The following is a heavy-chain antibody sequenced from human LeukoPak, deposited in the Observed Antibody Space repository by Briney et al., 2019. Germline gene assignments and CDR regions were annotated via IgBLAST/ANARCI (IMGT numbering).Heavy chain of an antibody. CDR1: GLTFSNFK. Sequence: GGSLRLSCAVSGLTFSNFKMNWVRQAPGKGLEWVSYISDSGRTTFYADSVKGRFTISRGNAKNSLYLQMNSLRVEDTAVYYCARDESGDNDAFDIWGQGTMVTVSS. V-gene: IGHV3-48*03. D-gene: IGHD2-21*01. CDR3: ARDESGDNDAFDI. J-gene: IGHJ3*02. CDR2: ISDSGRTT.